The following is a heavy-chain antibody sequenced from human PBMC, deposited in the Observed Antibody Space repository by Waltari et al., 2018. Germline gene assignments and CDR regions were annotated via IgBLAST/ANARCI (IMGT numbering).Heavy chain of an antibody. CDR2: SAPRNNGT. V-gene: IGHV1-2*06. CDR1: GYTFIGYF. D-gene: IGHD3-22*01. J-gene: IGHJ4*02. CDR3: ARARWDSGGYYYHDY. Sequence: QVQLVQSGAEVRKPGASVKVSCKASGYTFIGYFMHWVRPAPGQGLEWMGRSAPRNNGTIYAQRCKGRGTMTRDTSISTAYMELSRLKSDDTAMYYCARARWDSGGYYYHDYWGQGTLVTVSS.